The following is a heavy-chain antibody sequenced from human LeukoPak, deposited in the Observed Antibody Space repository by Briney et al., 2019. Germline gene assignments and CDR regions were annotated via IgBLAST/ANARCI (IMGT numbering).Heavy chain of an antibody. Sequence: PGGSLRLSCAASGFXFSSYSINWVRQAPGKGLEWVSSISSSSSYIYYADSVKGRFTISGDNAKNSLYLQMNSLRAEDTAVYYCASDWPEDIVVVPAASFDYWGQGTLVTVSS. CDR2: ISSSSSYI. CDR3: ASDWPEDIVVVPAASFDY. J-gene: IGHJ4*02. D-gene: IGHD2-2*01. V-gene: IGHV3-21*01. CDR1: GFXFSSYS.